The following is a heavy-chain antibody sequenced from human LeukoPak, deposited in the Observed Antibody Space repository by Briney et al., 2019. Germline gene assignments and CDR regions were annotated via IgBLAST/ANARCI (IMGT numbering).Heavy chain of an antibody. CDR2: ISWDGTT. Sequence: PGGSLRLSCAASGFIFEDYTMHWVRQAPGKTLEWVSLISWDGTTYYADSVKGRFTISRDNSKNFLCLQMDTLRSEDTAFYYCVKDLSYETSGSFFDFWGQGTLVTVS. D-gene: IGHD3-22*01. CDR1: GFIFEDYT. V-gene: IGHV3-43*01. CDR3: VKDLSYETSGSFFDF. J-gene: IGHJ4*02.